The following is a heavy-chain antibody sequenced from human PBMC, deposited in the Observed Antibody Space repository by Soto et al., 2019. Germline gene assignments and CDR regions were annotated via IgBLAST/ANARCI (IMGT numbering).Heavy chain of an antibody. Sequence: EASVKVSCKASGGTFSSYAISWVRQAPGQGLEWMGGIIPIFGTANYAQKFQGRVTITADESTSTAYMELSSLRSEDTAVYYCARDQFYGAHYYYGMDVWGQGTTVTVSS. D-gene: IGHD4-17*01. CDR3: ARDQFYGAHYYYGMDV. J-gene: IGHJ6*02. CDR2: IIPIFGTA. V-gene: IGHV1-69*13. CDR1: GGTFSSYA.